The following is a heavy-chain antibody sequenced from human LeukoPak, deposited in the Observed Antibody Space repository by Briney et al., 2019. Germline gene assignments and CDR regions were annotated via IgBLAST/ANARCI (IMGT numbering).Heavy chain of an antibody. J-gene: IGHJ5*02. Sequence: PSETLSLTCTVSGGSISSYYWSWIRQPPGKGVEWIGYIYYSGSTNYHPSLKSRVTISVDTSKNQFSPKLSSVTAADTAVYYCARSVGYCSGGSCYSDNWFDPWGQGTLVTVSS. V-gene: IGHV4-59*01. CDR1: GGSISSYY. D-gene: IGHD2-15*01. CDR2: IYYSGST. CDR3: ARSVGYCSGGSCYSDNWFDP.